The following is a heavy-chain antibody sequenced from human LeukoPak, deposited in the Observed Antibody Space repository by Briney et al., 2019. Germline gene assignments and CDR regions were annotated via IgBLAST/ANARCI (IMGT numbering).Heavy chain of an antibody. D-gene: IGHD2-8*01. V-gene: IGHV3-30*02. CDR2: MQYDGSVI. Sequence: PGGSLRLSCAASGFSLSDYGTHWVRQAPGKGLEWVTFMQYDGSVIFYADSVKGRFTISRDNSKNTVYLQMSSLRTEDTAVYFCAQDVPIERVPGVGPGSWGQGTLVTVSS. CDR3: AQDVPIERVPGVGPGS. CDR1: GFSLSDYG. J-gene: IGHJ5*02.